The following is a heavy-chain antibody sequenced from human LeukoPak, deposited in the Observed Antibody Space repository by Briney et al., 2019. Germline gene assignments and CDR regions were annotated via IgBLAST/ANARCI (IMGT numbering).Heavy chain of an antibody. V-gene: IGHV3-21*01. CDR3: ARTYCSSTGCYNDYYYGMDV. CDR1: GFTFSSYS. Sequence: PGGSLRLSCAASGFTFSSYSMNWVRQAPGKGLEWVSSISSSSSHIYYADSVKGRFTISRDNAKNSLYLQMNSLRAEDTAVYYCARTYCSSTGCYNDYYYGMDVWGQGTTVTVSS. D-gene: IGHD2-2*02. CDR2: ISSSSSHI. J-gene: IGHJ6*02.